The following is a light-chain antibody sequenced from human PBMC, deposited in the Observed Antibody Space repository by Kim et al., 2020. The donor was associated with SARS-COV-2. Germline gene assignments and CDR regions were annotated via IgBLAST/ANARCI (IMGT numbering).Light chain of an antibody. CDR2: DAS. CDR1: QSINID. J-gene: IGKJ4*01. V-gene: IGKV3-11*01. CDR3: QQHATWPPALT. Sequence: PGERATLACRASQSINIDVAWYQLKPGRAPRLLIYDASKRVSGVPARFSGSGSGIDFALTINGLEPEDFAVYYCQQHATWPPALTFGGGTKVDIK.